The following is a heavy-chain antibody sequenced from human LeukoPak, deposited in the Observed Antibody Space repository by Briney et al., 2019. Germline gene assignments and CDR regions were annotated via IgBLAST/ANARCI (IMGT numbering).Heavy chain of an antibody. D-gene: IGHD3-22*01. J-gene: IGHJ3*02. V-gene: IGHV3-7*01. CDR1: GFTFSSYW. Sequence: GGSLRLSCAASGFTFSSYWMSWVRQAPGKGLEGVANIKQDGSEKYYVDSVKGRFTISRDNAKNSLYLQMNSLRAEDTAVYYCARVVAGYYLTDAFDIWGQGTMVTVSS. CDR2: IKQDGSEK. CDR3: ARVVAGYYLTDAFDI.